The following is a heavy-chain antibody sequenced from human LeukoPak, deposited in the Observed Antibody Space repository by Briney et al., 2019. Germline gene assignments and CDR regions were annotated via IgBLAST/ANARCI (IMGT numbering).Heavy chain of an antibody. CDR1: GGSISSSSYY. CDR2: IYYSGST. J-gene: IGHJ4*02. V-gene: IGHV4-39*01. CDR3: ARHSPVGIYYFDY. Sequence: SETLSLTCTVSGGSISSSSYYWGWIRQPPGKGLEWIGSIYYSGSTYYNPSLKSRVTISVDTSKNQFSLKLSSVTAADTAVYYCARHSPVGIYYFDYWGQGTLVTVSS. D-gene: IGHD1-26*01.